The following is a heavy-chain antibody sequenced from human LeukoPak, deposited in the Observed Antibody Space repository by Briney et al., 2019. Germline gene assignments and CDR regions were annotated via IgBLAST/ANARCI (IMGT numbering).Heavy chain of an antibody. J-gene: IGHJ3*02. V-gene: IGHV4-39*01. CDR1: GGSISSSSYY. D-gene: IGHD2-2*02. CDR2: IYYSGST. CDR3: ARHVRSVVVPGAILDAFDI. Sequence: SETLSLTCTVSGGSISSSSYYWGWIRQPPGKGLEWIGSIYYSGSTYYNPSLKSRVTISVDTSKNQFSLKLSSVTAADTAVYYCARHVRSVVVPGAILDAFDIWGQGTMVTASS.